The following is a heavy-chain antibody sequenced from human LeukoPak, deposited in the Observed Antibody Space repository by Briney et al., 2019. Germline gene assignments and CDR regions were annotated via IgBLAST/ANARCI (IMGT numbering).Heavy chain of an antibody. CDR3: ARGTTGNFDY. V-gene: IGHV4-38-2*01. D-gene: IGHD1-1*01. CDR2: IYHSGST. J-gene: IGHJ4*02. Sequence: TSSEPLSLTCAVSGYSISSGYYWGWIRQPPGKGLEWIGSIYHSGSTYYNPSLKSRVTISVDTSKNQFSLKLSSVTAADTAVYYCARGTTGNFDYWGQGTLVTVSS. CDR1: GYSISSGYY.